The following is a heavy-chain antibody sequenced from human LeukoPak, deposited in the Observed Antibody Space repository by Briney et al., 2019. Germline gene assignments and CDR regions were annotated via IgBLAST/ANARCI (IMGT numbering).Heavy chain of an antibody. D-gene: IGHD3-10*01. CDR2: IYWDDDT. CDR3: AHIPFIMVRNWFDP. CDR1: GFSLTTTGVG. V-gene: IGHV2-5*02. J-gene: IGHJ5*02. Sequence: ESGPTLVKPKETLTLTCTFPGFSLTTTGVGVGWIRQPPGKALEWLALIYWDDDTRYNPSLMSRLTITKDTSKNQVVLTMTNMDPVDTATYYCAHIPFIMVRNWFDPWGQGTLVIVSS.